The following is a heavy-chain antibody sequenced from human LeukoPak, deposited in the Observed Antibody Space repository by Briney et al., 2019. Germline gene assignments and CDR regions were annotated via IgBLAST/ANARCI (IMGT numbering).Heavy chain of an antibody. CDR1: GYTFTSYY. Sequence: AASVKVSCKASGYTFTSYYMHWVRQAPGQGLEWMGWINPNSGGTNYAQKFQGRVTMTRDTSISTAYMELSRLRSDDTAVYYCARDPWYSSGWYDYWGQGTLVTVSS. CDR3: ARDPWYSSGWYDY. V-gene: IGHV1-2*02. CDR2: INPNSGGT. D-gene: IGHD6-19*01. J-gene: IGHJ4*02.